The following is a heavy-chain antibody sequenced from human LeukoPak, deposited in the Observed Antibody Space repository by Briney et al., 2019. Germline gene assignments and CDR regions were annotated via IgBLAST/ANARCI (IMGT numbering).Heavy chain of an antibody. CDR1: GGSFSGYY. Sequence: NPSETLSLTCAVYGGSFSGYYWSWIRQPPGRGLRWIGEINLSGSTNYNPSLKSRVTISVDTSKNQFSLKLSSVTAADTAVYYCARSRRFGSGWYGVHYGMDVWGQGTTVTVSS. J-gene: IGHJ6*02. CDR3: ARSRRFGSGWYGVHYGMDV. CDR2: INLSGST. V-gene: IGHV4-34*01. D-gene: IGHD6-19*01.